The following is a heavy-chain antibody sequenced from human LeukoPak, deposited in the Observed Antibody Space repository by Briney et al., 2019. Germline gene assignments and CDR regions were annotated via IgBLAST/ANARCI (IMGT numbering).Heavy chain of an antibody. CDR1: GFTFSSYG. CDR3: AKDRGGSMVRGGYFDY. Sequence: GGSLRLSCAASGFTFSSYGMHWVRQAPGKGLEWVAFIRYDGSNKYYADSVKGRFAISRDNSKNTLYLQMNSLRAEDTAVYYCAKDRGGSMVRGGYFDYWGQGTLVTVSS. J-gene: IGHJ4*02. D-gene: IGHD3-10*01. CDR2: IRYDGSNK. V-gene: IGHV3-30*02.